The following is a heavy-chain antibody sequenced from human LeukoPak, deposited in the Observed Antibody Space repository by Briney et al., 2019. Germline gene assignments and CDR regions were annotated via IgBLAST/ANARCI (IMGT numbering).Heavy chain of an antibody. D-gene: IGHD2-2*01. J-gene: IGHJ4*02. CDR3: ARVFGDSLPAALDY. CDR1: GYTFTSYG. CDR2: ISAYNGNT. Sequence: ASVKVSCKASGYTFTSYGISWVRQAPGQGLEWMGWISAYNGNTNYTQKLQGRVTMTTDTSTSTAYMELRSLRSDDTAVYYCARVFGDSLPAALDYWGQGTLVTVSS. V-gene: IGHV1-18*01.